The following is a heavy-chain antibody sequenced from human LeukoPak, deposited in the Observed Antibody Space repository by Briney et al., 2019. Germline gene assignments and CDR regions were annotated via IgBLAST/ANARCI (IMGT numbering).Heavy chain of an antibody. CDR2: IFYSGNT. D-gene: IGHD3-10*01. CDR1: GYSITTYY. Sequence: SETLSLTCTVSGYSITTYYWSWIRQPPGKGLEWIGYIFYSGNTDYNPSLKSRVTISVDTSKNQFSLKLSSVTAADTAVYYCARTYYGSGSYYNIYFDYWGQGTLVTVSS. CDR3: ARTYYGSGSYYNIYFDY. V-gene: IGHV4-59*01. J-gene: IGHJ4*02.